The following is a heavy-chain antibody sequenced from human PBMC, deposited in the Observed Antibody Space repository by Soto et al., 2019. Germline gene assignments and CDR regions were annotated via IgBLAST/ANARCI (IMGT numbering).Heavy chain of an antibody. D-gene: IGHD3-22*01. CDR1: GFTLSDHY. Sequence: GGSLRLCCAASGFTLSDHYIDWVRQAPGKGLEWVGRTRNKANGYTTEYPASVKGRFTISRDSSKNSLYLQMNSLKTEDTAVYYCARLFYSDTSAYFVWGQGTLVTVSS. CDR2: TRNKANGYTT. CDR3: ARLFYSDTSAYFV. J-gene: IGHJ4*02. V-gene: IGHV3-72*01.